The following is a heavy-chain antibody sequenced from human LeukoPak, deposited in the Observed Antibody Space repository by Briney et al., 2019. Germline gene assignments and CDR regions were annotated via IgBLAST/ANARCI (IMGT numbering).Heavy chain of an antibody. CDR3: ARSMGIAVSRNSNFDY. Sequence: GGSLRLSCAASGFTLSHYWMHWVRQAPGKGLVWVSLINTDGSIITYADSVKGRVTISRDNARNTLYLQMNSLRAEDTAVYYCARSMGIAVSRNSNFDYWGQGILVTVSS. J-gene: IGHJ4*02. CDR1: GFTLSHYW. CDR2: INTDGSII. V-gene: IGHV3-74*01. D-gene: IGHD6-19*01.